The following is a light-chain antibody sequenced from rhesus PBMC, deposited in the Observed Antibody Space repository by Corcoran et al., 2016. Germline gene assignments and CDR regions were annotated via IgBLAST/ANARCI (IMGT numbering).Light chain of an antibody. CDR3: RQYDSAPA. J-gene: IGKJ1*01. CDR1: QGISSW. Sequence: DIQMTQSPSSLSASVGDRVTITCRASQGISSWLAWYQQKAGKAPKVLMYEASSSQSGVPSWFSGSGSGTVFTLTISSLQPGDIATYYCRQYDSAPAFGQGTKVEIK. V-gene: IGKV1-21*01. CDR2: EAS.